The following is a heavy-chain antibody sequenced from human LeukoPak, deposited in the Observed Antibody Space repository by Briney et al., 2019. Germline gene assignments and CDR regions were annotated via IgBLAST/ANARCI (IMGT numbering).Heavy chain of an antibody. D-gene: IGHD3-10*01. CDR2: IYHSGST. Sequence: SETLSLTCAVSGGSITSSNWWSWVRQPPGKGLEWIGEIYHSGSTNYNPSPKRRVPISVDTSKNQLSPRLSSVTAADTAVYYCARRPGFGESWGQGTLVTVSS. J-gene: IGHJ5*02. CDR3: ARRPGFGES. V-gene: IGHV4-4*02. CDR1: GGSITSSNW.